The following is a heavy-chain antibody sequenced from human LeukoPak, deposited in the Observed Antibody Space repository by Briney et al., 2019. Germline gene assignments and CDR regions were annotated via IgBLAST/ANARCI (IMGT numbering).Heavy chain of an antibody. J-gene: IGHJ4*02. CDR3: ARDAGLVRFSPTYYFDY. D-gene: IGHD3-3*01. V-gene: IGHV1-2*02. CDR1: GYTFTGYY. Sequence: GASVKVSCKASGYTFTGYYMHWVRQAPGQGLEWMGWINPNSGGTNYAQKFQGRVTMTRDTSISTAYMELSRLRSDDTAVYYCARDAGLVRFSPTYYFDYWGQGTLVTVSS. CDR2: INPNSGGT.